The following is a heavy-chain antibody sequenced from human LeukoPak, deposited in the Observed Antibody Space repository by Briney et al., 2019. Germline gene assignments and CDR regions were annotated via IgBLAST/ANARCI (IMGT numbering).Heavy chain of an antibody. D-gene: IGHD3-22*01. V-gene: IGHV4-39*07. CDR2: IYYSGST. Sequence: SETLSLTCTVSGGSFSRSSDYWGWIRQPPGKGLEWIGSIYYSGSTYYNPSLKSRVTISVDTSKNQFSLKLSSVTAADTAVYYCARDAPRYYDSSAYGMDVWGQGTTVTVSS. CDR3: ARDAPRYYDSSAYGMDV. J-gene: IGHJ6*02. CDR1: GGSFSRSSDY.